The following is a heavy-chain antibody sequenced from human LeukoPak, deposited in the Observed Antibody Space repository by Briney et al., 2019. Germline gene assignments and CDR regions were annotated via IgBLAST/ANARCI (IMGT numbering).Heavy chain of an antibody. CDR3: ARLGGQYSNAFDL. CDR1: GASINSYS. J-gene: IGHJ3*01. CDR2: VYYNRAT. D-gene: IGHD2-15*01. Sequence: SEILSLTCTVSGASINSYSWTWIRQSPATGLECIGYVYYNRATYYNPSLESRVTISVDTSKNHLSLEMTSVTAADTAIYYCARLGGQYSNAFDLWGQGTMVSVSS. V-gene: IGHV4-59*01.